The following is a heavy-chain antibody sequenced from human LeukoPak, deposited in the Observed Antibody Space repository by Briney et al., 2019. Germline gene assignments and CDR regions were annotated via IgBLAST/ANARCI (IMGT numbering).Heavy chain of an antibody. CDR2: IKSKADGGTT. CDR3: SIEVTNLDY. J-gene: IGHJ4*02. D-gene: IGHD5-18*01. Sequence: GGSLRLSCAASGFTFSSYGMHWVRQAPGKGLEWVGRIKSKADGGTTDYAAPVKGRFTISRDDSKSTLFLQMNSLKTEDTAVYYCSIEVTNLDYWGQGTLVTVSS. CDR1: GFTFSSYG. V-gene: IGHV3-15*01.